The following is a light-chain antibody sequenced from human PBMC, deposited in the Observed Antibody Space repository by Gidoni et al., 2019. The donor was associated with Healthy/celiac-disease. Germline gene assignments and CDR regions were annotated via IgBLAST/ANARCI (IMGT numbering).Light chain of an antibody. CDR3: QQYDNLPLT. V-gene: IGKV1-33*01. CDR2: DAS. CDR1: QDISSY. J-gene: IGKJ4*02. Sequence: LHLTPSPSSLSASVGDRVTITCQASQDISSYLNWYQQKPGKAPKLLIYDASNLETGVPSRFSGSGSGTDFTFTISSLQPEDIATYYCQQYDNLPLTFGGGTKVEIK.